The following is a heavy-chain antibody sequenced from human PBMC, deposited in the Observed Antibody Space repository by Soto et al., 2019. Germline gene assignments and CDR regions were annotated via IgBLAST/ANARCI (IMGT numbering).Heavy chain of an antibody. D-gene: IGHD2-15*01. Sequence: GGSLRLSCAASGFIFSGYYMTWIRQAPGKGLEWVSYISGSGSNIYYADSVKGRFTISRDNAKKSLYLQLNSLRAEDTAVYYCARARPDIVVVVCATPRYYGMDVCGQGTTVTVSS. CDR3: ARARPDIVVVVCATPRYYGMDV. CDR2: ISGSGSNI. V-gene: IGHV3-11*01. J-gene: IGHJ6*02. CDR1: GFIFSGYY.